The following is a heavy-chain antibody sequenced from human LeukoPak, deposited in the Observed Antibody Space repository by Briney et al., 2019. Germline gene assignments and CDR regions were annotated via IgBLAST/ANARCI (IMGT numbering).Heavy chain of an antibody. J-gene: IGHJ5*02. D-gene: IGHD3-3*01. CDR2: INHSGST. Sequence: PSETLSLTCTVSGGSISSGGYYWNWIRQPPGQGLEWIGEINHSGSTNYNPSLKSRVTISVDTSKNQFSLKLSSVTAADTAVYYCAKMPHINYHDFYPWGQGTLVTVSS. CDR1: GGSISSGGYY. V-gene: IGHV4-39*07. CDR3: AKMPHINYHDFYP.